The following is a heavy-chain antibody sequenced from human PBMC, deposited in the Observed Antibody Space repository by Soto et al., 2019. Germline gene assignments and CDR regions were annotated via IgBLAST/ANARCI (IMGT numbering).Heavy chain of an antibody. D-gene: IGHD6-13*01. V-gene: IGHV3-30*18. J-gene: IGHJ4*02. CDR1: GFTFSSYG. CDR2: ISYDGSNK. CDR3: AKGGGSSWFLNFDY. Sequence: GGSLRLSCAASGFTFSSYGMHWVRQAPGKGLEWVAVISYDGSNKYYADSVKGRFTTSRDNSKNTLYLQMNSLRAEDTAVYYCAKGGGSSWFLNFDYWGQGTLVTVSS.